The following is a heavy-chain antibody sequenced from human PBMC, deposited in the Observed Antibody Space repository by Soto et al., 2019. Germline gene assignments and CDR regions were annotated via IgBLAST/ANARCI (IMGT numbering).Heavy chain of an antibody. CDR2: IHYSGTT. CDR3: ARQRFGDYKYDLFDP. D-gene: IGHD3-16*01. J-gene: IGHJ5*02. V-gene: IGHV4-59*08. Sequence: NPSETLSLTCTVSGGSISPYYWSWIRQPPGKGLEWIGYIHYSGTTYYNPSLKTRVTISVGTSKSQFSLRLTSVTAADTAIYYCARQRFGDYKYDLFDPWGQGTLVTVSS. CDR1: GGSISPYY.